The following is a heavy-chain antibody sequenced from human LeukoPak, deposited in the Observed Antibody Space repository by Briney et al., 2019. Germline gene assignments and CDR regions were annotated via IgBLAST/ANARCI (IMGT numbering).Heavy chain of an antibody. CDR3: ARETYPSGWFDP. CDR1: GVSISSYY. CDR2: IYYIGST. Sequence: PSETLSLTCIVSGVSISSYYWSWIRQPPGKGLEWIGYIYYIGSTNYNPSLKSRVTISVDTSKNQFSLKLRSVTAADTAVYYCARETYPSGWFDPWGQGTLVTVSS. D-gene: IGHD2-21*01. V-gene: IGHV4-59*01. J-gene: IGHJ5*02.